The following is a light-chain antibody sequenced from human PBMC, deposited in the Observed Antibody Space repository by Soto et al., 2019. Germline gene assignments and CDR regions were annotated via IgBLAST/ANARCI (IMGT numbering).Light chain of an antibody. CDR2: YDS. CDR1: NIGSKS. J-gene: IGLJ2*01. CDR3: QVWDIGSGVA. V-gene: IGLV3-21*04. Sequence: SYELTQAPSVSVAPGKTATITCGGNNIGSKSVHWYQQKPGQAPVLVIYYDSDRPSGIPERFSGSNSGSTATLTISRVEAGDGADYYCQVWDIGSGVAFGGGTKVTVL.